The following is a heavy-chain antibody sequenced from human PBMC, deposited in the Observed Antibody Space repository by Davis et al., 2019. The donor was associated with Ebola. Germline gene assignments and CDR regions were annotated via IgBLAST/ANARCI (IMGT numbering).Heavy chain of an antibody. CDR1: GFTFSSYS. J-gene: IGHJ4*02. V-gene: IGHV3-21*01. Sequence: GESLKISCAASGFTFSSYSMNWVRQAPGKGLEWVSSISSGSSYIYYADSVKGRFTISRDNAKNSLYLQMNSLRAEDTAVYYCASLIEVDTAMVAFDYCGQGALVTVSS. CDR3: ASLIEVDTAMVAFDY. CDR2: ISSGSSYI. D-gene: IGHD5-18*01.